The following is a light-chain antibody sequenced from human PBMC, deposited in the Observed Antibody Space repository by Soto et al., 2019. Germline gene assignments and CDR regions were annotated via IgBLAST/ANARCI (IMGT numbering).Light chain of an antibody. Sequence: EIVMTQSPATLSVSPGERATLSCRASQSVSSNLAWYQQKPGQAPRLLIYGASTRATGIPARFSGSGSGTELTLTISSLQSEDFEVYYCQQYNNWPPWTFGQGTK. V-gene: IGKV3-15*01. CDR1: QSVSSN. CDR2: GAS. J-gene: IGKJ1*01. CDR3: QQYNNWPPWT.